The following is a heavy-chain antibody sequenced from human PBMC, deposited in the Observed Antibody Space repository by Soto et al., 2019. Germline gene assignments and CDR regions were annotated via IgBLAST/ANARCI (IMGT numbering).Heavy chain of an antibody. Sequence: QVQLVESGGGVVQPGRSLRLSCAASGFTFSSYAMHWVRRAPGKGLEWMAVMSYDGSNKYYADSVKGRFTISRDNSKNTLYLQMNRLRPEDTALYYCGRDGGAYWGQGTLVIVSS. D-gene: IGHD3-16*01. CDR3: GRDGGAY. V-gene: IGHV3-30-3*01. CDR2: MSYDGSNK. CDR1: GFTFSSYA. J-gene: IGHJ4*02.